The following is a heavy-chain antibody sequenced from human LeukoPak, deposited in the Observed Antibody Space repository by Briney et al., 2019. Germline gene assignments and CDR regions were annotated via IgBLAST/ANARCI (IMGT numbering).Heavy chain of an antibody. D-gene: IGHD4-23*01. CDR3: ARDLYGGTSATFDY. J-gene: IGHJ4*02. Sequence: ASVKVSCKASGYTFTGYYMHWVRQAPGQGLEWMGWINPNSGGTYYAQKFQGRVTMTSDTSISTAYMELSRLRSDNTAVYYCARDLYGGTSATFDYWGQGTLVTVSS. V-gene: IGHV1-2*02. CDR1: GYTFTGYY. CDR2: INPNSGGT.